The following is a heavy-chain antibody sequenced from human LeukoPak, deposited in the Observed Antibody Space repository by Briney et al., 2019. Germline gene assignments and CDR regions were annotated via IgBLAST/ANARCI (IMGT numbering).Heavy chain of an antibody. Sequence: GRSLRLSCAASGFTFSPYWIHWVRQAPGKGLMWVSIISGDGSDRRYADSVKGRFTISRDNAKNTLYLQMNSLRAEDTGVYYCARDISLRMDAWGQGTTVTVSS. CDR1: GFTFSPYW. V-gene: IGHV3-74*01. CDR3: ARDISLRMDA. J-gene: IGHJ6*01. CDR2: ISGDGSDR.